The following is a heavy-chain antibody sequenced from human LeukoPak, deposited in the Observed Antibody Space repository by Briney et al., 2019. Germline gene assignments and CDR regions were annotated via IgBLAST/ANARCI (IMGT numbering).Heavy chain of an antibody. CDR2: IGTAGDT. J-gene: IGHJ3*02. D-gene: IGHD3-3*01. CDR1: GFTFSSYD. Sequence: PGGSLRLSCAASGFTFSSYDMHWVRQATGKGLEWVSAIGTAGDTYYPGSVKGRFTISRENAKNSLYLQMNSLRAGDTAVYYCARGALEIDAFDIWGQGTMVTVSS. V-gene: IGHV3-13*01. CDR3: ARGALEIDAFDI.